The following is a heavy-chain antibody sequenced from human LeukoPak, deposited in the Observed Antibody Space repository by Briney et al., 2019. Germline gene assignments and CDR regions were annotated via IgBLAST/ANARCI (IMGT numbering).Heavy chain of an antibody. J-gene: IGHJ6*02. D-gene: IGHD3-3*01. CDR2: MNPNSGNT. CDR1: GYTFTSYD. CDR3: ARGDPSYDFWSGYYIPNYYYYGMDV. Sequence: ASVKVSCKASGYTFTSYDINWVRPAPGQGLEWMGWMNPNSGNTGYAQKFQGRVTMTRNTSISTAYMELSSLRSEDTAVYYCARGDPSYDFWSGYYIPNYYYYGMDVWGQGTTVTVSS. V-gene: IGHV1-8*01.